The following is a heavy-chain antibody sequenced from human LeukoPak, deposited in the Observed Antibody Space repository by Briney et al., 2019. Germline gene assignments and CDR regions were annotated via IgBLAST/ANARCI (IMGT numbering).Heavy chain of an antibody. Sequence: ASVTVSCKASGYTFSSYGISWVRQATGQGLEWMGWISAYNGNTNYAQKLQGGVTMTTDTSTSTAYMELRSLRSDDTAVYYCATAPPYDFWSGFYSDYWGQGTLVTVST. CDR2: ISAYNGNT. V-gene: IGHV1-18*01. D-gene: IGHD3-3*01. CDR1: GYTFSSYG. J-gene: IGHJ4*02. CDR3: ATAPPYDFWSGFYSDY.